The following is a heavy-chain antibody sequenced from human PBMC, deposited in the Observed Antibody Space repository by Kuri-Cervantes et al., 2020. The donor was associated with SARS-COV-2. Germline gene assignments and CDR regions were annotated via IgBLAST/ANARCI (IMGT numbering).Heavy chain of an antibody. Sequence: SVKVSCKTSGGSFRTFIISWVRQAPGQGLEWMGGISPLFGKASYAQRFQGRVTITADESTSTVYMEVSSLRFEDTAVYYCTKEKGNTYGFDYWGQGTLVTVSS. D-gene: IGHD5-18*01. CDR1: GGSFRTFI. J-gene: IGHJ4*02. CDR3: TKEKGNTYGFDY. CDR2: ISPLFGKA. V-gene: IGHV1-69*13.